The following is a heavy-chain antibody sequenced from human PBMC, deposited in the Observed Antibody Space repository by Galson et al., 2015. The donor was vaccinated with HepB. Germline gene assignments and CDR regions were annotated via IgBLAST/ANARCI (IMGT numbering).Heavy chain of an antibody. V-gene: IGHV2-70*01. CDR1: GFSLSTSGMC. J-gene: IGHJ5*02. D-gene: IGHD2-15*01. CDR3: ARAYSLGYCSGVTCPPRARQYNWFDP. CDR2: IDWDDDK. Sequence: PALVKPTQTLTLTCTFSGFSLSTSGMCVSWIRQPPGKALEWLALIDWDDDKYYSTSLKTRLTISKDTSKNQVVLTMTNMDPVDTATYYCARAYSLGYCSGVTCPPRARQYNWFDPWGQGTLVTVSS.